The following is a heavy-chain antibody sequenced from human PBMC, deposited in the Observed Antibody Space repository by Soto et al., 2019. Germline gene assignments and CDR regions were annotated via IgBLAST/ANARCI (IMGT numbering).Heavy chain of an antibody. Sequence: QVKLVQSGAEVQKPGSSVKVSCKASGGTFSNDIITWVRQAPGQGLEWMGRIIPLLDIANYAQKFQGRVTITAEKSTSTAYMELNRLRSEATAVYCCVRDSPIGSTYSGYDGIDYWGQGTLVTVS. CDR2: IIPLLDIA. CDR1: GGTFSNDI. V-gene: IGHV1-69*08. J-gene: IGHJ4*02. CDR3: VRDSPIGSTYSGYDGIDY. D-gene: IGHD5-12*01.